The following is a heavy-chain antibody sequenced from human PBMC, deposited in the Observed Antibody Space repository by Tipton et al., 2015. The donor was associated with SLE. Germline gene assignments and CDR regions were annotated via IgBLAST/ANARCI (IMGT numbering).Heavy chain of an antibody. CDR1: GYTFTTYG. J-gene: IGHJ4*02. D-gene: IGHD4-17*01. CDR2: ISGYNGNT. CDR3: ARDNPYGSTELDY. V-gene: IGHV1-18*01. Sequence: QVQLVQSGVEVTKPGASVKVSCKASGYTFTTYGISWVRQAPGQGLEWMGWISGYNGNTRYAEKFQARVTMTTDTTTSTSYLEVRDLRSDDTAFYYCARDNPYGSTELDYWGQGTLVTVSS.